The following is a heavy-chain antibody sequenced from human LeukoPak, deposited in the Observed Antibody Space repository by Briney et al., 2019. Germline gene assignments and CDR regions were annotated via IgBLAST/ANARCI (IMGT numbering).Heavy chain of an antibody. CDR1: GGTFSSYA. D-gene: IGHD6-19*01. Sequence: GASVKVSCKASGGTFSSYAISWVRQAPGQGLEWMGRIIPILGIANYAQKFQGRVTITADKSTSTAYMELSSLRSEDTAVYYCARVGSLYSSGWSGYFDYWGQGTLVTVSS. J-gene: IGHJ4*02. CDR2: IIPILGIA. V-gene: IGHV1-69*04. CDR3: ARVGSLYSSGWSGYFDY.